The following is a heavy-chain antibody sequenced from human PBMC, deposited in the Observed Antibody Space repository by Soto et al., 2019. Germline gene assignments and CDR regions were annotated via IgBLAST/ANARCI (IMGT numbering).Heavy chain of an antibody. V-gene: IGHV4-39*01. Sequence: QLQLQESGPGLVKPSETLSLTCTVSGGSISSSSYYWGWIRQPPGKGLEWIGSIYYSGSTYYNPSLKSRVTITVDTSKNQFALKLRSVTAADTDVYYCARRSCSGGSCYDHNWFDPWGQGTLVTVSS. J-gene: IGHJ5*02. CDR1: GGSISSSSYY. CDR3: ARRSCSGGSCYDHNWFDP. CDR2: IYYSGST. D-gene: IGHD2-15*01.